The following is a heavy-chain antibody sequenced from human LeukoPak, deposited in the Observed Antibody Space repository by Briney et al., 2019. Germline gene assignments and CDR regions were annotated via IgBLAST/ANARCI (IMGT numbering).Heavy chain of an antibody. CDR3: ARGGPAYGGNHNWFDP. Sequence: PGGSLRLSCAASGFTLSAEYMSWVRQAPGRGLEWVSVIYSGVGTYYANSVKGRFTISRDTTKNTLFLQLSSLGAEDTAMYHCARGGPAYGGNHNWFDPWGQGTLVTVSS. V-gene: IGHV3-53*01. D-gene: IGHD4-23*01. CDR1: GFTLSAEY. J-gene: IGHJ5*02. CDR2: IYSGVGT.